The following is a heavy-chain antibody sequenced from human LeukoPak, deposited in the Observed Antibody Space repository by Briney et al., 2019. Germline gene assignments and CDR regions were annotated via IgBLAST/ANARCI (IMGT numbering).Heavy chain of an antibody. V-gene: IGHV3-11*01. J-gene: IGHJ4*02. CDR2: ISSSGSTI. Sequence: PGGSLRLSCAASGFTFSDYYMSWIRQAPGKGLEWVSYISSSGSTIYYADSVEGRFTISRDNAKNSLYLQMNSLRAEDTAVYYCARDRGYYYDSSGYSMDYWGQGTLVTVSS. CDR1: GFTFSDYY. D-gene: IGHD3-22*01. CDR3: ARDRGYYYDSSGYSMDY.